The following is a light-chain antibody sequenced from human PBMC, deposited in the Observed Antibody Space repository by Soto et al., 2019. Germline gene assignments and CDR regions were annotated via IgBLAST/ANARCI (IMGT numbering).Light chain of an antibody. Sequence: QSVLTQPASVSGSPGQSVTISCTRTSSDVGSFNFVSWYQQHPGKAPKVVIYEVTKQPSGVSNRFSGSKSGNTASLTIYGLQADDEADYYCCSDAGSSTYVFGTGTKVTVL. CDR2: EVT. CDR3: CSDAGSSTYV. V-gene: IGLV2-23*02. J-gene: IGLJ1*01. CDR1: SSDVGSFNF.